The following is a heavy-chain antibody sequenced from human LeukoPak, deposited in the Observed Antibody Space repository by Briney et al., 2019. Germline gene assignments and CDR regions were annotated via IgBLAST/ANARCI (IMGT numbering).Heavy chain of an antibody. J-gene: IGHJ4*02. V-gene: IGHV3-21*03. CDR1: GFTFNIYS. CDR3: ARANILQESNGLDY. CDR2: ISSSSTYL. Sequence: PGGSLRLSCAASGFTFNIYSTNRVCHAPRQGLECVWSISSSSTYLNYADSVKGRFTISRDNAKKSMFLKMNSLKAEDTAVYFCARANILQESNGLDYWGQGTQVTVSS. D-gene: IGHD3-3*02.